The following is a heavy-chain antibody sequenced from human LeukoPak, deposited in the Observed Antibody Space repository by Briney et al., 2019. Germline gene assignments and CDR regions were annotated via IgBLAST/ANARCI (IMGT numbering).Heavy chain of an antibody. V-gene: IGHV3-23*01. D-gene: IGHD5-24*01. CDR1: GLPFRSYA. CDR2: ISGSGGST. J-gene: IGHJ4*02. Sequence: GGSLRLSCAASGLPFRSYAMPWVRQAPGKGLEWVSSISGSGGSTYYADSVKGRFTISRDNSKNTLYLQMNSLRAEDTAVYYCANGGRVGYNWYYFDYWGQGTLVTVSS. CDR3: ANGGRVGYNWYYFDY.